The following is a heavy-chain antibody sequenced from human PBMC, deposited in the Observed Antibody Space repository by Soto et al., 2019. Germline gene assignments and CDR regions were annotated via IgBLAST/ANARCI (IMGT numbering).Heavy chain of an antibody. Sequence: QVQVVQSGADVREPGASVKVSCKPSGYTFTMYGFSWVRQAPGQGPEWVGWISTWNDDKRDAQKFRGRVTMTRDTSTSTVYMELRSLRSDDTAVYYCARINSEHAVDYWGQGTLVTVSS. CDR1: GYTFTMYG. V-gene: IGHV1-18*01. CDR3: ARINSEHAVDY. J-gene: IGHJ4*02. CDR2: ISTWNDDK. D-gene: IGHD1-26*01.